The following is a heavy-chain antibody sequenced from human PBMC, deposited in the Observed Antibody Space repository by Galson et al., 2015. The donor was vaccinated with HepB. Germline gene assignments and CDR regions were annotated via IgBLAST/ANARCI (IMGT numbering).Heavy chain of an antibody. Sequence: SLRLSCAASGFTFSSYGMHWVRQAPGKGLEWVAVISYDGSNKYYADSVKGRFTISRDNSKNTLYLQMNSLRAEDTAVYYCAKDPRGAVATIHRPYYYYYYMDVWGKGTTVTVSS. CDR2: ISYDGSNK. D-gene: IGHD5-12*01. J-gene: IGHJ6*03. CDR1: GFTFSSYG. V-gene: IGHV3-30*18. CDR3: AKDPRGAVATIHRPYYYYYYMDV.